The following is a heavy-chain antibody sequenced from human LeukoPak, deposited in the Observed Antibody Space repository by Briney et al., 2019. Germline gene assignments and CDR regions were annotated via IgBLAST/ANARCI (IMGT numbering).Heavy chain of an antibody. CDR3: ARRYYDSSGYYYDNWFDS. CDR1: GYTFTSYD. Sequence: ASVKVSCKASGYTFTSYDINWVRQATGQGLEWMGWMNPNSGNTGYAQKFQGRVTMTRNTSISTAYMELSSLRSEDTAVYYCARRYYDSSGYYYDNWFDSWGQGTLVTVSS. D-gene: IGHD3-22*01. J-gene: IGHJ5*01. V-gene: IGHV1-8*01. CDR2: MNPNSGNT.